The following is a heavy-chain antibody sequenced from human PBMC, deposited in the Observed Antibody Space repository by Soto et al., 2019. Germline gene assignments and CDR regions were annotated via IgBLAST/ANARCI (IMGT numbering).Heavy chain of an antibody. CDR2: IYVSGRT. Sequence: PSETLSLTCAVSSASIGSGTTYWWSWVRQPTGKGMEGIGEIYVSGRTIYIPSFKSRVIISVDTSKNQFSLKLSSVTAADTAVYYCARGRGYNSSWQTLFAYWGQGTLVTVSS. D-gene: IGHD6-13*01. CDR3: ARGRGYNSSWQTLFAY. CDR1: SASIGSGTTYW. V-gene: IGHV4-4*02. J-gene: IGHJ4*02.